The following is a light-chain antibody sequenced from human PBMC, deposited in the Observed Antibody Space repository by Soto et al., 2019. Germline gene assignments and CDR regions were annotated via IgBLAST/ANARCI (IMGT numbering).Light chain of an antibody. CDR2: EVS. CDR1: SSDVGGYNY. Sequence: QSALTQPASVSGSPGQSITISCTGTSSDVGGYNYVSWYQQHPGKAPKLMIYEVSNRPSGVSNRFSGYKSGNTASLTISGLQAEDEADYYCRSYTSSSTLLVFGVGTTLTVL. J-gene: IGLJ2*01. V-gene: IGLV2-14*01. CDR3: RSYTSSSTLLV.